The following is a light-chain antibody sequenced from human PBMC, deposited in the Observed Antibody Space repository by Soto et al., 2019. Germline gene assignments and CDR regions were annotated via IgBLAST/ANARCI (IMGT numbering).Light chain of an antibody. CDR3: QQYNNWPRT. J-gene: IGKJ1*01. CDR1: QSVGRN. Sequence: EIVMTQSPATLSVSPGERATLSCRASQSVGRNLAWYQQKPGQAPRLLIYGASPRATGIPARFSGSGSGTEFILIISSLQSEDFAVYYCQQYNNWPRTLGQGTKV. V-gene: IGKV3-15*01. CDR2: GAS.